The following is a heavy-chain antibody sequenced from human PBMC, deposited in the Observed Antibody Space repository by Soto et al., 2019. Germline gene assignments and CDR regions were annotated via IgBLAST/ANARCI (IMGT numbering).Heavy chain of an antibody. V-gene: IGHV1-8*01. Sequence: QEQLEQSGAEVKKPGASVKVSCKASGYTFSSYDINWVRQATGQGLEWMGWMNPNSGDTGYAQKFQGRVNMNSKNAISTAYMELSGLRSDDTALSYCARVPFSTVTQGQYCCHFRDVWGKGNTVTVSS. CDR1: GYTFSSYD. CDR2: MNPNSGDT. D-gene: IGHD4-17*01. J-gene: IGHJ6*03. CDR3: ARVPFSTVTQGQYCCHFRDV.